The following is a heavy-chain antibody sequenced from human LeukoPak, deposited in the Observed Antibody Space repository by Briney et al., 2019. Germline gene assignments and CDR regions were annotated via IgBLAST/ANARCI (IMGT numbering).Heavy chain of an antibody. CDR2: VHADGTS. J-gene: IGHJ4*01. Sequence: PSETLSLTCTVSGVSTTSYHWSWIRQFAGKKVEWLGRVHADGTSNYNPSLKSRVTMSVDTSKNQFSLILTSVTAADTAVYYCARDGLYSSGYSYFDYWGRGTLVTVSS. V-gene: IGHV4-4*07. CDR3: ARDGLYSSGYSYFDY. D-gene: IGHD3-22*01. CDR1: GVSTTSYH.